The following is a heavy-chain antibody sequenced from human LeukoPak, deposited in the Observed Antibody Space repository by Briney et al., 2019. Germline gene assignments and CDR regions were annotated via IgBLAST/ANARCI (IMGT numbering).Heavy chain of an antibody. CDR2: INHSGST. V-gene: IGHV4-39*07. J-gene: IGHJ5*02. D-gene: IGHD5-24*01. CDR1: GGSISSSSYY. Sequence: PSETLSLTCTVSGGSISSSSYYWGWIRQPPGKGLEWIGEINHSGSTNYNPSLKSRVTISVDTSKSQFSLKLSSVTAADTAVYYCASHSRASVRDGYNYNWFDPWGQGTLVTVSS. CDR3: ASHSRASVRDGYNYNWFDP.